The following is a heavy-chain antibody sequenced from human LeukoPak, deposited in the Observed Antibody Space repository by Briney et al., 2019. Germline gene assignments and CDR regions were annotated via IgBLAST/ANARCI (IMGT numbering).Heavy chain of an antibody. J-gene: IGHJ4*02. CDR2: INHSGST. Sequence: SETLSLTCAVYGGSFSGYYWSWIRQPPGKGLEWIGEINHSGSTNYNPSLKSRVTISVDTSKNQFSLNLSSVTAADTAVYYCARQRVGASDYWGQGTLVTVSS. V-gene: IGHV4-34*01. CDR1: GGSFSGYY. CDR3: ARQRVGASDY. D-gene: IGHD1-26*01.